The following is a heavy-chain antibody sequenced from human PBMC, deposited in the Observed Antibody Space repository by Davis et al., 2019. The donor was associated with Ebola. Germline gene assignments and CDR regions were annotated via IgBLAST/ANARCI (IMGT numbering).Heavy chain of an antibody. CDR1: GESFTGYF. Sequence: MPSETLSLTCAIYGESFTGYFWSWIRQAPGRGLEWIGEVHPSGETDYNPSLESRVTISLDTSKNQFSLTIHSVTAADTGVYYCARTSLTSVSAAGLGYNYFDPWGPGTLVTVSS. CDR3: ARTSLTSVSAAGLGYNYFDP. J-gene: IGHJ5*02. D-gene: IGHD4-17*01. CDR2: VHPSGET. V-gene: IGHV4-34*01.